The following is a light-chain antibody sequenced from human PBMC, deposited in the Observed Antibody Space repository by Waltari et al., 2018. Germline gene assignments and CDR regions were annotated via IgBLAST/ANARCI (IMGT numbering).Light chain of an antibody. CDR1: NFNIRIDY. J-gene: IGLJ3*02. CDR2: NTV. Sequence: QSVLTQPPSASGTPGPTVTISCSGGNFNIRIDYAYLYLQLPEPPPMLLIFNTVQRPSGVPDRFSASKSGTSASLVISGLRSEDEGTYYCAAWDDSLRSVLFGGGTKLTVL. V-gene: IGLV1-47*01. CDR3: AAWDDSLRSVL.